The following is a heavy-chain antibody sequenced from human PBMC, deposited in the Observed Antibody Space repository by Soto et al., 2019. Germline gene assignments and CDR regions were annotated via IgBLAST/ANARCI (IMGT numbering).Heavy chain of an antibody. CDR3: ARHFPLPTDLQFYYYYYYGVDV. D-gene: IGHD3-3*02. V-gene: IGHV5-10-1*01. J-gene: IGHJ6*02. CDR2: IDPSDSYS. CDR1: GYSFAGYW. Sequence: GESLKISCKGSGYSFAGYWISWMRQVPGKGLEWMGRIDPSDSYSNYSPSFQGHITISADKSINTAYLHFSNLKASDTAVYYCARHFPLPTDLQFYYYYYYGVDVWGHGTAVTVSS.